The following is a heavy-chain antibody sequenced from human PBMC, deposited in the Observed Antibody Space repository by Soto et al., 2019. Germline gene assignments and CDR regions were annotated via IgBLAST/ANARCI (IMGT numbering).Heavy chain of an antibody. Sequence: GGSLRLSCAASGFTFSNAWMSWVRQAPGKGLEWVGRIKSKTDGGTTDYAAPVKGRFTISRDDSKNTLYLQMNSLKTEDTAVYYCTTPLDDFWSGDAFYGMDVWGQGTTVTVSS. V-gene: IGHV3-15*01. CDR3: TTPLDDFWSGDAFYGMDV. CDR2: IKSKTDGGTT. J-gene: IGHJ6*02. CDR1: GFTFSNAW. D-gene: IGHD3-3*01.